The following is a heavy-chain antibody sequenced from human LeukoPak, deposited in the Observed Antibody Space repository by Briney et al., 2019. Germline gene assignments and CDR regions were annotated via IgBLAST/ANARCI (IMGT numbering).Heavy chain of an antibody. Sequence: GESLKISCKGSGYSFTSYWIGWVRQMPGKGLEWMGIIYPGDSDTRYSPSFQGQVTNSADKSISTAYLQWSSLKVSDTAMYYCARLLTKYSSGWYVVYWGQGTLVTVSS. CDR1: GYSFTSYW. D-gene: IGHD6-19*01. CDR2: IYPGDSDT. V-gene: IGHV5-51*01. CDR3: ARLLTKYSSGWYVVY. J-gene: IGHJ4*02.